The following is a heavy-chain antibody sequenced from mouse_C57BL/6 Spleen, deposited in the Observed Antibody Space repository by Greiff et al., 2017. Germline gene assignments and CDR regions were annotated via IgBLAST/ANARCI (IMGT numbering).Heavy chain of an antibody. D-gene: IGHD2-3*01. V-gene: IGHV14-2*01. J-gene: IGHJ4*01. Sequence: EVKLMESGAELVKPGASVKLSCTASGFNIKDYYMHWVKQRTEQGLGWIGRIDPEDGETKYAPKFQGKATITADTASNTAYLQISSRTSEDTAVYYCARMDGYYAMDYWGQGTSVTVSS. CDR3: ARMDGYYAMDY. CDR2: IDPEDGET. CDR1: GFNIKDYY.